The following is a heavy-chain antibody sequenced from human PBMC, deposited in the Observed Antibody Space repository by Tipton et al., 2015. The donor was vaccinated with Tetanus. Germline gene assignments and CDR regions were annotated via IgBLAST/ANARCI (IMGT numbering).Heavy chain of an antibody. Sequence: TLSLTCTVSGGSISSYYWSWIRQPPGKGLEWIGYIYYSGSTNYNPSLKGRVTISVDTSKNQFSLKLSSVTAADTAVYYCARFRPDYGDYWGQGTLVTVSS. D-gene: IGHD2-2*01. CDR2: IYYSGST. CDR3: ARFRPDYGDY. J-gene: IGHJ4*02. V-gene: IGHV4-59*01. CDR1: GGSISSYY.